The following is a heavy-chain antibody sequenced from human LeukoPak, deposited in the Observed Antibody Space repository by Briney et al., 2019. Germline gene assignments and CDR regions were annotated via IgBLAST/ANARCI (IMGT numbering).Heavy chain of an antibody. D-gene: IGHD2-15*01. V-gene: IGHV1-69*06. J-gene: IGHJ5*02. CDR1: GGTFSSYA. Sequence: ASVKVSCKASGGTFSSYAISWVRQAPGQGLEWMGGIIPIFGTANYAQKFQGRVTITADKSTSTAYMELSSLRSEDTAVYYCARACSGGSCYDSGTWGQGTLVTVSS. CDR2: IIPIFGTA. CDR3: ARACSGGSCYDSGT.